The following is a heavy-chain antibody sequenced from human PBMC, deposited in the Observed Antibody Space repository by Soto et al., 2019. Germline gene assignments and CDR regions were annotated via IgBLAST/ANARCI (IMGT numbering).Heavy chain of an antibody. D-gene: IGHD6-6*01. CDR3: ARDSVAVLYSSSSGVHYYYGMDV. CDR2: ITGSGANT. V-gene: IGHV3-23*01. CDR1: GFAFSNYA. J-gene: IGHJ6*02. Sequence: SGGSLRLSCGASGFAFSNYAMNWVRQAPGKGLEWVSSITGSGANTYYADSVKGRFTISRDNSKNTLYLQMNSLRAEDTAVYYCARDSVAVLYSSSSGVHYYYGMDVWGQGTTVTVSS.